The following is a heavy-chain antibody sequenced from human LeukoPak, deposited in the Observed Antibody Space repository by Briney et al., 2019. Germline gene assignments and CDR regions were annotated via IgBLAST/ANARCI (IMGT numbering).Heavy chain of an antibody. CDR3: AKREAVTDTTEWDYLDY. CDR1: GFIFKDYG. Sequence: GGSLRLSCAASGFIFKDYGMHWFRQAPGKGLEWVAVTSYDGTRQFYADSVKGRFNISRDNSNNTVYLQMNSLRAEDTAVYYCAKREAVTDTTEWDYLDYWGQGILVTVSS. D-gene: IGHD6-19*01. CDR2: TSYDGTRQ. V-gene: IGHV3-30*18. J-gene: IGHJ4*02.